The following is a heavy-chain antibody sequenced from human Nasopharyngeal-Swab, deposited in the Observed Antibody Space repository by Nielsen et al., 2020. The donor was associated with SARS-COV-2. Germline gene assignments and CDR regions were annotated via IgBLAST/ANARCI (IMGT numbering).Heavy chain of an antibody. V-gene: IGHV3-48*02. CDR1: GFTFSSYS. D-gene: IGHD3-3*01. CDR2: ISSSSSTI. CDR3: ASNVLRFLEWLPGDGAFDI. J-gene: IGHJ3*02. Sequence: GESLKISCAASGFTFSSYSMNWVRQAPGKGLEWVSYISSSSSTIYYADSVKGRFTISRDNAKNSLYLQMNSLRDEDTAVYYCASNVLRFLEWLPGDGAFDIWGQGTMVTVSS.